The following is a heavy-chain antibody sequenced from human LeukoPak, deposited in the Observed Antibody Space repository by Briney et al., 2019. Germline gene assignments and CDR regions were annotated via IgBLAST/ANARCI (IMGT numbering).Heavy chain of an antibody. CDR3: AILPGYSSGWYEVNY. D-gene: IGHD6-13*01. Sequence: GGSLRLSCAASGFTFSSYAMSWVRQAPGKRLEWVSGISGSGGSTYYADSVKGRFTISRDNSRNTLYLQMNSPRAEDTAVYYCAILPGYSSGWYEVNYWGQGTLVTVSS. CDR1: GFTFSSYA. CDR2: ISGSGGST. V-gene: IGHV3-23*01. J-gene: IGHJ4*02.